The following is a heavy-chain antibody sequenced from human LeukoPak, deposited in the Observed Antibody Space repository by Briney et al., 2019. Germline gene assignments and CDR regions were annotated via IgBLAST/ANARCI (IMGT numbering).Heavy chain of an antibody. D-gene: IGHD2-2*02. J-gene: IGHJ4*02. Sequence: NTGGSLRLSCAASGFTFSDYYMSWIRQAPGKGLEWVSYISTGDNSIYYADSVKGRFTISRDNAKNSLYLQMNSLRAGDTAVYYCARGHRYPGYWGQGTLVTVSS. CDR2: ISTGDNSI. CDR1: GFTFSDYY. V-gene: IGHV3-11*04. CDR3: ARGHRYPGY.